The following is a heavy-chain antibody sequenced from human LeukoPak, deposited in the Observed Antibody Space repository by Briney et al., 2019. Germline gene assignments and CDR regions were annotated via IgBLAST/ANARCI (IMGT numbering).Heavy chain of an antibody. Sequence: GGSMRLSCAASGFTFKSYEMNWVRQAPGKGLEWLSYISGGGSTIYYADSVKGRFTISRDNAKNSLYLQMNSLRAEGTAVYYCARDSSSWYFDYWGQGTLVTVSS. V-gene: IGHV3-48*03. D-gene: IGHD6-13*01. J-gene: IGHJ4*02. CDR2: ISGGGSTI. CDR1: GFTFKSYE. CDR3: ARDSSSWYFDY.